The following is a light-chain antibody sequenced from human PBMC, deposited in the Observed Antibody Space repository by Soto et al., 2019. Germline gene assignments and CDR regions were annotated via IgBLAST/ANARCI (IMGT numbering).Light chain of an antibody. CDR2: WAS. Sequence: DIVMTQSPDSLAVSLGERATITCKSSQSVLYSSNNKNYLAWYQQKPGQSPKLLISWASTRESGVPDRFSGSGSGTDFNLTISSLQAEDGAVYYCQQYYGSPPRTFGQGTKVDI. CDR1: QSVLYSSNNKNY. CDR3: QQYYGSPPRT. J-gene: IGKJ1*01. V-gene: IGKV4-1*01.